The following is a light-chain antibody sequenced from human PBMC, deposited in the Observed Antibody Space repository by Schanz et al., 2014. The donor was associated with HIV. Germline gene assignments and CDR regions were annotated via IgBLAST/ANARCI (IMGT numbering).Light chain of an antibody. CDR3: SSFTYTSPPVV. J-gene: IGLJ2*01. CDR1: SSDIGTFNY. V-gene: IGLV2-14*03. CDR2: DVS. Sequence: QSALTQPASVSGSPGQSITISCTGTSSDIGTFNYVSWYQQHPGKAPKLIIYDVSNRPSGVSNRFSGSKSGNTASLTISGLQAEDEADYYCSSFTYTSPPVVFGGGTKVTVL.